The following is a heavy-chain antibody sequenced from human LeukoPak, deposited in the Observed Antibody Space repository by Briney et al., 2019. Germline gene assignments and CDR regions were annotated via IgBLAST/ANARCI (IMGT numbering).Heavy chain of an antibody. CDR1: GGSISSYY. J-gene: IGHJ4*02. D-gene: IGHD3-3*01. V-gene: IGHV4-59*01. CDR2: IYYSGST. CDR3: ARESPRVYYFDY. Sequence: SETLSLTCTVSGGSISSYYWSWIRQPPGKGLEWIGYIYYSGSTNYNPSLKSRVTISVDTSKNQFSLELSSVTAADTAVYYCARESPRVYYFDYWGQGTLVTVSS.